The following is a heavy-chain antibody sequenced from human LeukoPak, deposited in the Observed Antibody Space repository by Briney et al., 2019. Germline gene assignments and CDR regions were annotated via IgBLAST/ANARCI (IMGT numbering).Heavy chain of an antibody. J-gene: IGHJ4*02. V-gene: IGHV3-30-3*01. CDR3: ARDSSPAPDGYNCHY. D-gene: IGHD5-24*01. Sequence: GGSLRLSCAASGFTFSSYAMHWVRQAPGKGLEWVAVISYDGSKKYYADSVKGRFTISRDNSKNTLYVQMNSLRAEDTAVYYCARDSSPAPDGYNCHYWGQGTLVTVSS. CDR1: GFTFSSYA. CDR2: ISYDGSKK.